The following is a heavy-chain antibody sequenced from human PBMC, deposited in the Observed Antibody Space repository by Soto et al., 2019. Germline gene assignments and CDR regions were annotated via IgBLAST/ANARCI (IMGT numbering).Heavy chain of an antibody. CDR3: XXXXXRY. J-gene: IGHJ4*02. V-gene: IGHV4-31*03. CDR1: GGSISSGGYY. Sequence: QVQLQESGPGLVKPSQTLSLTCTVSGGSISSGGYYWSWIRQHPGKGLEWIGYIYYSGSTYYNPSLKSRVTISVDTSKNQFSLXLXSXXXXXXXXXXXXXXXRYXGQGTLVTVSS. CDR2: IYYSGST.